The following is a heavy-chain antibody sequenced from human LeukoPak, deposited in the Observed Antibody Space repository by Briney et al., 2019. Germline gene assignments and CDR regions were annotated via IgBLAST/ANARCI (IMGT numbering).Heavy chain of an antibody. J-gene: IGHJ3*02. CDR3: ARASSGSYSNRDAFAI. CDR2: INPSGGST. Sequence: GASVKVSCKASGYTFTTYYIHWVRQAPGQGLEWMGIINPSGGSTSYAQKFQGRVTMTRDMSTTTVYMELNSLRSEGTAVYYCARASSGSYSNRDAFAIWGQGTMVTVSS. V-gene: IGHV1-46*01. CDR1: GYTFTTYY. D-gene: IGHD1-26*01.